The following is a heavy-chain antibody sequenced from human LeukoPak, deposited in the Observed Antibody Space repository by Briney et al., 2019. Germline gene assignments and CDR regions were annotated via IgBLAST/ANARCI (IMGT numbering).Heavy chain of an antibody. CDR3: ARVREDIVVVPAGVAGPNWFDP. V-gene: IGHV4-31*03. D-gene: IGHD2-2*01. CDR2: IYYSGST. J-gene: IGHJ5*02. CDR1: GGSISSGGYY. Sequence: SETLSLTCTVSGGSISSGGYYWSWIRQRPGKGLEWIGYIYYSGSTYYSPSLKSRVTISVDTSKNQFSLKLSSVTAADTAVYYCARVREDIVVVPAGVAGPNWFDPWGQGTLVTVSS.